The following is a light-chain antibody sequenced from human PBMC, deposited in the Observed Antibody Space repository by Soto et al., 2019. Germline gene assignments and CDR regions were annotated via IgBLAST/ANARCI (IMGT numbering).Light chain of an antibody. CDR2: GAS. CDR1: QSVSSN. J-gene: IGKJ1*01. V-gene: IGKV3-15*01. CDR3: QQYNNWPRT. Sequence: EIVMTQSPATLSVSPGERATLSCRASQSVSSNLAWYQQKPGQAPRLLIYGASTRSTGIPARFSGSGSWTEFTLTISSLQSEDFAVYYWQQYNNWPRTFGQGTKVEIK.